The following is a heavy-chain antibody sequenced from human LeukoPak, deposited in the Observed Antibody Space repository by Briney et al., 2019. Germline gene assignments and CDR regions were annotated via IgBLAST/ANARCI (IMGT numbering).Heavy chain of an antibody. CDR2: IRYDGSNN. Sequence: GGSLRLSCAASGFTFSSYGMHWVRQAPGKGLEWVAYIRYDGSNNYYADSVKGRFTISRDNAKNSLYLQMNSLRAEDTAVYYCARSGYSYGYRGAFDIWGQGTMVTVSS. J-gene: IGHJ3*02. CDR3: ARSGYSYGYRGAFDI. CDR1: GFTFSSYG. D-gene: IGHD5-18*01. V-gene: IGHV3-30*02.